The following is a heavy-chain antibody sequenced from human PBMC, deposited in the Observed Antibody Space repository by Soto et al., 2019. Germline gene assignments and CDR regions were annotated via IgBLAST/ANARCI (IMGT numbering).Heavy chain of an antibody. Sequence: GESLKISCKGSGYSFTSYWIGWVRQMPGKGLEWMGIIYPGDSDTRYSPSFQGQVTISADKSVSTAYLQWSSLKASGTAMYYWARLRSWNDVPLIYLDYWGQGTLVTVSS. V-gene: IGHV5-51*01. CDR1: GYSFTSYW. D-gene: IGHD1-1*01. CDR3: ARLRSWNDVPLIYLDY. J-gene: IGHJ4*02. CDR2: IYPGDSDT.